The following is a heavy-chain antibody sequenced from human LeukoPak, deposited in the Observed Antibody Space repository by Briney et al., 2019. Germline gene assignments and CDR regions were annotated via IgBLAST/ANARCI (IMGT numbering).Heavy chain of an antibody. Sequence: ASVKVSCKASGYTFTGYYMHWVRQAPGQGLEWMGWINPNSGGTNYAQKFQGRVTMTRDTSISTAYMELSRLRSDDTAVYCCARDHDSSGYYPRFYYYYYYMDVWGKGTTVTVSS. CDR3: ARDHDSSGYYPRFYYYYYYMDV. CDR2: INPNSGGT. J-gene: IGHJ6*03. CDR1: GYTFTGYY. V-gene: IGHV1-2*02. D-gene: IGHD3-22*01.